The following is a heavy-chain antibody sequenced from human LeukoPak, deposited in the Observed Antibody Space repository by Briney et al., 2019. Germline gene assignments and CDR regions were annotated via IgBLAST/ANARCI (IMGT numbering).Heavy chain of an antibody. Sequence: ASVKVSCKASGYPFTSYGISWVRQAPGQGLEWMGLISAWNGDTNYAQKLQGRVTMTTDTSTSTAYMELRSLRSEDTAVYYCARGILPSHCSSTSCVGDFQQWGQGTLVTVSS. V-gene: IGHV1-18*01. J-gene: IGHJ1*01. CDR2: ISAWNGDT. D-gene: IGHD2-2*01. CDR3: ARGILPSHCSSTSCVGDFQQ. CDR1: GYPFTSYG.